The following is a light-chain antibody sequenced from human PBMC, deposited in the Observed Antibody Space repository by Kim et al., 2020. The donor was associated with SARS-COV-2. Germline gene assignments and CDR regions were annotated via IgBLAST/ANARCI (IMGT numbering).Light chain of an antibody. CDR2: SDN. CDR3: AAWDDSLRNV. CDR1: SSNIGRNS. J-gene: IGLJ1*01. Sequence: PGQRVTISCSGSSSNIGRNSVSWFQHLPGTAPKLLIYSDNQRPSGVPDRFSGSKSGTSASLAISALQSEDEADYYCAAWDDSLRNVFGTGTKVTVL. V-gene: IGLV1-44*01.